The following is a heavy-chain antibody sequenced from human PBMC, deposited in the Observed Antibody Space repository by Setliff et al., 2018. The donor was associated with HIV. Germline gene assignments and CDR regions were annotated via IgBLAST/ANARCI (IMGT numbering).Heavy chain of an antibody. CDR1: GYSISRTYY. D-gene: IGHD1-1*01. J-gene: IGHJ6*02. V-gene: IGHV4-38-2*02. CDR3: MRDGSRTTGMTGYYYGVDV. CDR2: MHGSGNT. Sequence: PSETPSLTCSVSGYSISRTYYWGWIRQSPGKGLEWIACMHGSGNTHYNPSLQSRITISMDTSKNQFSLTLSSETAADTAIYFCMRDGSRTTGMTGYYYGVDVWGQGTTVTVSS.